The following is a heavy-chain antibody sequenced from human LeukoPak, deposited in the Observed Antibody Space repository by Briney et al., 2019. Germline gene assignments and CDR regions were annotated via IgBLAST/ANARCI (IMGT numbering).Heavy chain of an antibody. CDR3: ASFSGSRTRSVDY. V-gene: IGHV4-59*01. J-gene: IGHJ4*02. CDR1: GGSISSYY. Sequence: SETLSLACTVSGGSISSYYWSWIRQPPGKGLEWIGYIYYSGSTNYNPSLKSRVTISVDTSKNQFSLKLSSVTAADTAVYYCASFSGSRTRSVDYWGQGTLVTVSS. D-gene: IGHD1-26*01. CDR2: IYYSGST.